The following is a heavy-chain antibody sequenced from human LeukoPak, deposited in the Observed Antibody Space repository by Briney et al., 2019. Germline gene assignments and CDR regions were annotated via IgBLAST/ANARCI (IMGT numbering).Heavy chain of an antibody. D-gene: IGHD1-26*01. J-gene: IGHJ4*02. CDR3: VGGATSYDY. Sequence: GGSLRLSCAASGFTFSSFWMHWVRQAPGKGLVWVSRINSDGSGTSCAESVRGRFTISRDNAKNTLLLQMNSLRVEDTALYYCVGGATSYDYWGQGTLVTVSS. CDR1: GFTFSSFW. CDR2: INSDGSGT. V-gene: IGHV3-74*01.